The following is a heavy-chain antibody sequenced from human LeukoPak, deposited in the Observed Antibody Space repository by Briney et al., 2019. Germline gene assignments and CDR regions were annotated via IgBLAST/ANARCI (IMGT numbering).Heavy chain of an antibody. J-gene: IGHJ4*02. Sequence: PGGSLRLSCAASGFTVSSSYMSWVRQAPGKGLEWVSIISSAGTTYYADSVKGRFTISRDNSKNTVYLQVNSLRDEDTAVYYCASRSPGIAAAGTFFGSWGQGTLVTVSS. CDR3: ASRSPGIAAAGTFFGS. V-gene: IGHV3-66*01. D-gene: IGHD6-13*01. CDR1: GFTVSSSY. CDR2: ISSAGTT.